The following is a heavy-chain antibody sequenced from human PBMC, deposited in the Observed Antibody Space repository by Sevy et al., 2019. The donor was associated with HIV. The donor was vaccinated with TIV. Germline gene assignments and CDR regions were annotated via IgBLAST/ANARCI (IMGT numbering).Heavy chain of an antibody. Sequence: GGSLRLSCVASGFSFSNYGMHWVRQAPGKGLEWVALIWYDGSSKYYADSVKGRLTISRDNSKNTLSLQMNSLRAEDTAVYYCARGADYFDSSGANFEYWGQGTLVTVSS. CDR2: IWYDGSSK. CDR1: GFSFSNYG. D-gene: IGHD3-22*01. J-gene: IGHJ4*02. CDR3: ARGADYFDSSGANFEY. V-gene: IGHV3-33*01.